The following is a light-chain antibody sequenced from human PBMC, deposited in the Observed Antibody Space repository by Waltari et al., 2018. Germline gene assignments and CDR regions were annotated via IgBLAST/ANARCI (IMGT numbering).Light chain of an antibody. V-gene: IGKV1-9*01. CDR3: QQLNSYPLT. Sequence: DIQLTQSPSFLSASVRDRVTITCRACQGISNYLAWYQQKPGKAPKHLIYSASTLQSGVPSRFSGSGSGTEFSLTISSLQPEDFATYYCQQLNSYPLTFGGGTKVEIK. CDR1: QGISNY. CDR2: SAS. J-gene: IGKJ4*01.